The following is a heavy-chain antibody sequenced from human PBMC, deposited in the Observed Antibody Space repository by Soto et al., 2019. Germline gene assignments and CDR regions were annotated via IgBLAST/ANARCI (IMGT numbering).Heavy chain of an antibody. CDR3: ASGSIAARPGFDY. J-gene: IGHJ4*02. V-gene: IGHV3-21*01. D-gene: IGHD6-6*01. CDR2: ISSSSSYI. Sequence: GGSLRLSCAASGFTFSSYSMNWVRQAPGKGLEWVSSISSSSSYIYYADSVKGRFTISRDNAKNSLYLQMNSLRAEDTAVYYCASGSIAARPGFDYWGQGTLVTVSS. CDR1: GFTFSSYS.